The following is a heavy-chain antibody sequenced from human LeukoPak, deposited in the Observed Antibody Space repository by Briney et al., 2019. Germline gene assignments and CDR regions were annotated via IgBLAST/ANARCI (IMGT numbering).Heavy chain of an antibody. CDR3: ARDPGFSSFDY. J-gene: IGHJ4*02. D-gene: IGHD3-3*02. Sequence: GGSLRLSCAVSGFTFSDYWVTWVRHTPGKGLEFVANINRDGSVKNYVDSVKGRFTISRDNAKNSLYLQMTSLRVDDTAIYYCARDPGFSSFDYGGQGTLVTVSS. CDR2: INRDGSVK. V-gene: IGHV3-7*01. CDR1: GFTFSDYW.